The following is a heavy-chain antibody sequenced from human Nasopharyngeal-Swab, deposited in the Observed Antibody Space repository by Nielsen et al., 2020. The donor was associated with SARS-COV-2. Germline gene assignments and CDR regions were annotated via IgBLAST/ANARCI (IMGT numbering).Heavy chain of an antibody. CDR2: IYYSGST. V-gene: IGHV4-59*08. D-gene: IGHD5-18*01. Sequence: SETLSLTCTVSGGSISSYYWSWIRQPPGKGLEWIGYIYYSGSTYYNPSLKSRVTISVDTSKNQFSLKLTSVTAADTAVYYCARHVGTAMSLVYSFDYWGQGTLVTVSS. CDR1: GGSISSYY. CDR3: ARHVGTAMSLVYSFDY. J-gene: IGHJ4*02.